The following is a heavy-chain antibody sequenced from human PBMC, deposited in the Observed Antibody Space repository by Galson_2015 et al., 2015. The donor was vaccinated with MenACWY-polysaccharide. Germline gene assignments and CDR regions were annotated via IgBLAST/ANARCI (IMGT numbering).Heavy chain of an antibody. CDR2: IKPDRSDK. CDR1: GVTFNSYW. D-gene: IGHD1-26*01. J-gene: IGHJ5*02. V-gene: IGHV3-7*01. Sequence: SLRLSCAPSGVTFNSYWMTRVHQAPGKGLEWGANIKPDRSDKYYVDFVKGRFTISRDNAKNSLYLEINSLRGEDTAVYYCARDRIYEVVGASTHDRWGQGTLVTVSS. CDR3: ARDRIYEVVGASTHDR.